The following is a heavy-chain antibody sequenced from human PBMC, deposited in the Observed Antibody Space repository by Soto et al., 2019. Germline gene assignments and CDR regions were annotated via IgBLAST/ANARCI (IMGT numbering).Heavy chain of an antibody. V-gene: IGHV3-9*01. J-gene: IGHJ4*02. CDR3: AKVPAAITTSASYFDY. CDR2: ISWNSGSI. CDR1: GFTFDDYA. D-gene: IGHD2-2*01. Sequence: VQLVESGGGLVQPGRSLRLSCAASGFTFDDYAMHWVRQAPGKGLEWVSGISWNSGSIGYADSVKGRFTISRDNAKNSLYLQMNSLRAEDTALYYCAKVPAAITTSASYFDYWGQGTLVTVSS.